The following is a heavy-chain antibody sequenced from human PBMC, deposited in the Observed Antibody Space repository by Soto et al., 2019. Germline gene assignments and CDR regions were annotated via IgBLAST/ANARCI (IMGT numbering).Heavy chain of an antibody. Sequence: SVKVSCKASGGTFSSYAISWVRQAPGQGLELMGGIIPIFGTANYAQKFQGRVTITADESTSTAYMELSSLRSEDTAVYYCAGMTARPRNMHYYYYGRDVWGQGTKVTAP. CDR1: GGTFSSYA. V-gene: IGHV1-69*13. CDR3: AGMTARPRNMHYYYYGRDV. J-gene: IGHJ6*02. CDR2: IIPIFGTA. D-gene: IGHD2-2*01.